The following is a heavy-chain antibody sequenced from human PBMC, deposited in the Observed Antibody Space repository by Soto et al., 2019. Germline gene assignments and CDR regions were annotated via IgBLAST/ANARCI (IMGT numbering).Heavy chain of an antibody. CDR3: AREGSSDAYDI. J-gene: IGHJ3*02. D-gene: IGHD3-10*01. Sequence: EVQQVESGGGLVQPGGSLTLSCAASGFSFSTSQMNWVRQAPGKGLEWLSYISSSGSSRYYADSVKGRFTIARDNAKKSLYLQMNSLRVEDTAVYYCAREGSSDAYDIWGQGTKVTVSS. CDR1: GFSFSTSQ. CDR2: ISSSGSSR. V-gene: IGHV3-48*03.